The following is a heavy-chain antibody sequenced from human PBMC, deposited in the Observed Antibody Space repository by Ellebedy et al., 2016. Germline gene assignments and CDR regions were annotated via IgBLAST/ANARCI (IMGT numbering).Heavy chain of an antibody. CDR3: ARADYWSGWRKHFGLDV. Sequence: GGSLRLSCASSGFTFASYWMNWVRQAAPGKGLEWVASLKHDGAEEHYVDSVKGRFTISRDNARKSVFLQMNSLRPEDTAVYFCARADYWSGWRKHFGLDVWGQGTTVIVS. V-gene: IGHV3-7*03. J-gene: IGHJ6*02. CDR1: GFTFASYW. CDR2: LKHDGAEE. D-gene: IGHD3-3*01.